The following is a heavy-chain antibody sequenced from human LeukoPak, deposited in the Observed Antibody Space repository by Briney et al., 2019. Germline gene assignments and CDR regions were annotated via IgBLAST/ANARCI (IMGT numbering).Heavy chain of an antibody. Sequence: GGSLRLSCAASEFTFSSYNMNWVRQAPGKGLEWVSSISSTSKYIYYADSVKGRFTISRDNAKNSLYLQMNSLRAEDTAVYYCAREPFWSGYYSNLHFDYWGQGTLVTVSS. V-gene: IGHV3-21*01. CDR2: ISSTSKYI. D-gene: IGHD3-3*01. CDR1: EFTFSSYN. J-gene: IGHJ4*02. CDR3: AREPFWSGYYSNLHFDY.